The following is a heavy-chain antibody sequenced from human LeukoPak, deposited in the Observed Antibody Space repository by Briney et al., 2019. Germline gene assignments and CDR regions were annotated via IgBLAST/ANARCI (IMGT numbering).Heavy chain of an antibody. D-gene: IGHD3-16*02. CDR1: GFTFGSPW. J-gene: IGHJ4*02. CDR2: INSDGSAT. Sequence: GGSLRLSCAASGFTFGSPWMHWVRQAPGKGLVWVSRINSDGSATAYADSVKGRFTISRDNAENTLYLQMNSLRAEDTAVYYCARGTAGYHSSYFDYWGQGTLVTLSS. V-gene: IGHV3-74*01. CDR3: ARGTAGYHSSYFDY.